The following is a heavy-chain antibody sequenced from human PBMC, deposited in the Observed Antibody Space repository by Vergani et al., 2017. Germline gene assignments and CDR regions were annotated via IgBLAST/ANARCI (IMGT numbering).Heavy chain of an antibody. J-gene: IGHJ3*02. V-gene: IGHV3-48*03. CDR2: ISSSGSTI. D-gene: IGHD3-22*01. Sequence: EVQLVESGGGLVQPGGSLRLSCAASGFTFSSYEMNWVRQAPGKGLEWVSYISSSGSTIYYADSVKGRFTISRDNAKNSLYLQMNSLRAEDTAVYYCARPLSYYYDSTRDAFDIWGQGTMVTVSS. CDR3: ARPLSYYYDSTRDAFDI. CDR1: GFTFSSYE.